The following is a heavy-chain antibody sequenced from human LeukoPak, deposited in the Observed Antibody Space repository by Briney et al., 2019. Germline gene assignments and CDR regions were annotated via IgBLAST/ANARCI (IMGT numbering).Heavy chain of an antibody. CDR3: ARDPNKSDGGNSGSAWFDP. J-gene: IGHJ5*02. Sequence: GASVKVSCKASGYTFTTYDINWVRQAIGQGLEWMGWMNPNSGNTGYAQKFQGRVTMTRNTSISTAYMELRSLRSEDTAVYYCARDPNKSDGGNSGSAWFDPWGQGTLVTVSS. CDR1: GYTFTTYD. D-gene: IGHD4-23*01. V-gene: IGHV1-8*01. CDR2: MNPNSGNT.